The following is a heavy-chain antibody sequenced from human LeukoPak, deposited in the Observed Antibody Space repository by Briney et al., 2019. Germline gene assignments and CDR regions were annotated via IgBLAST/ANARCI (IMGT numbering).Heavy chain of an antibody. CDR1: GFTFSSYG. D-gene: IGHD2-2*01. CDR2: ISYDGSNK. J-gene: IGHJ4*02. V-gene: IGHV3-30*03. CDR3: ARDIGSTSCDY. Sequence: GGSLRLSCTTSGFTFSSYGMHWVRQAPGKGLEWVAVISYDGSNKYYADSVKGRFTISRDNSKNTLYLQMNSLRAEDTAVYYCARDIGSTSCDYWGQGTLVTVSS.